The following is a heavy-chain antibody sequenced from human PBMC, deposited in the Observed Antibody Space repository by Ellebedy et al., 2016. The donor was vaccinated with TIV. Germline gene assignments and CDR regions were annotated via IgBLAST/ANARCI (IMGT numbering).Heavy chain of an antibody. J-gene: IGHJ4*02. Sequence: GGSLRLSCAASGFTFSSYWMHWVRQAPGKGLVWVSRLDSDGSTTSYADSVKGRFTISRDNAKNTLYLQMNSLRAEDTAVYYCARAYYDSFDYWGQGTLVTVSS. V-gene: IGHV3-74*01. D-gene: IGHD3-22*01. CDR1: GFTFSSYW. CDR3: ARAYYDSFDY. CDR2: LDSDGSTT.